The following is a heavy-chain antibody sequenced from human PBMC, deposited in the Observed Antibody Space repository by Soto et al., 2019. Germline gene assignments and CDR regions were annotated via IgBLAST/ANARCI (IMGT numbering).Heavy chain of an antibody. J-gene: IGHJ4*02. D-gene: IGHD4-4*01. Sequence: PSETLSLTCTVSGGSIRSSYYYWGWIRQPPGKGLEWIASIYYSGSTYYNPSLKSRVTISVDTSKNQFSLKLSSVTAADTALYYCARHQTGDGYSIVDYWGQGTLVTVSS. CDR2: IYYSGST. CDR1: GGSIRSSYYY. V-gene: IGHV4-39*01. CDR3: ARHQTGDGYSIVDY.